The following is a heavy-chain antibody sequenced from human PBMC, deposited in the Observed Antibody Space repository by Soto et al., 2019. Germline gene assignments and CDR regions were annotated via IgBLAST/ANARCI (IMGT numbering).Heavy chain of an antibody. CDR2: ISSNGGST. CDR1: GFTFSSYA. V-gene: IGHV3-64*01. J-gene: IGHJ4*02. CDR3: AREPHRGDYDFWSGRGYYFDY. D-gene: IGHD3-3*01. Sequence: GGSLRLSCAASGFTFSSYAMHWVRQAPGKGLEYVSAISSNGGSTYYANSVKGRFTISRDNSKNTLYLQMGSLGAEDMAVYYCAREPHRGDYDFWSGRGYYFDYWGQGTLVTVSS.